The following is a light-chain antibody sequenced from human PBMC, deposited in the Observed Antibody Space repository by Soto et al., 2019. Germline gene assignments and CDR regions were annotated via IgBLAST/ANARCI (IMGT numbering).Light chain of an antibody. CDR1: SSNIGSTT. V-gene: IGLV1-44*01. CDR3: ESWDDSLNGLV. J-gene: IGLJ1*01. Sequence: QSVLTQPPSASGTPGQRVTISCSGSSSNIGSTTVSWYQQLPGAAPKLLIYSNDQWPSGVPDRFSGSKSGTSASLAISGLQSEDEADYYCESWDDSLNGLVFGTGTKVTVL. CDR2: SND.